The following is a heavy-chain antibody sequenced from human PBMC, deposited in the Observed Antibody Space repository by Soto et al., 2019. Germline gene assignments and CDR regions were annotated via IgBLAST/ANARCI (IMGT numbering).Heavy chain of an antibody. CDR1: GFTFSSYA. D-gene: IGHD3-3*01. J-gene: IGHJ1*01. Sequence: GGSLRLSCAASGFTFSSYAMSWVRQAPGKGLEWVSAISGSGGSTYYADSVKGRFTISRDNSKNTLYLQMNSLRAEDTAVYYCARDGGPDVPPPAPHGYFQHWGQGTLVTVSS. CDR3: ARDGGPDVPPPAPHGYFQH. CDR2: ISGSGGST. V-gene: IGHV3-23*01.